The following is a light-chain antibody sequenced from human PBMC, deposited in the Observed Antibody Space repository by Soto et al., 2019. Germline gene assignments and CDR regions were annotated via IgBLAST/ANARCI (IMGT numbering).Light chain of an antibody. CDR3: SSYTSSNTLV. CDR2: EVS. J-gene: IGLJ2*01. V-gene: IGLV2-14*01. Sequence: QSALTQPASVSGSPGQSITISCTGTSSDVVAYNYLSWYQQHPGKAPKLMIFEVSDRPSGVSNRFSGSKPGNTASLPISGLQAEDEADYYCSSYTSSNTLVFGGGTKL. CDR1: SSDVVAYNY.